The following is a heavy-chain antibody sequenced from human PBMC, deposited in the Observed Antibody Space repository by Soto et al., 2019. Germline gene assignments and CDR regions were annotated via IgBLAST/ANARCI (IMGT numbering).Heavy chain of an antibody. D-gene: IGHD2-2*01. CDR2: IWYDGSNK. Sequence: GGSLRLSCAASGFTFSSYGMHWVRQAPGKGLEWVAVIWYDGSNKYYADSVKGRFTISRDNSKNTLYLQMNSLRAEDTAVYYCARDFLNPAYSYCSSTSCYGTYGMDVWGQGTTVTVSS. V-gene: IGHV3-33*01. CDR3: ARDFLNPAYSYCSSTSCYGTYGMDV. CDR1: GFTFSSYG. J-gene: IGHJ6*02.